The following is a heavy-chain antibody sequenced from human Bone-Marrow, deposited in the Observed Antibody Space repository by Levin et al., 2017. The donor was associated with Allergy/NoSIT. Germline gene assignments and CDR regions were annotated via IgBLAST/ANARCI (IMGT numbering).Heavy chain of an antibody. CDR2: MNSNSGNT. D-gene: IGHD6-19*01. J-gene: IGHJ5*02. CDR3: ATIAVAVTGLDP. Sequence: ASVKVSCKASGYTFTGYDINWVRQATGQGLEWMGWMNSNSGNTGYAQKFQGRITMTRITSISTAYMELSSLRSEDTAVYYCATIAVAVTGLDPWGQGTLVTVSS. V-gene: IGHV1-8*01. CDR1: GYTFTGYD.